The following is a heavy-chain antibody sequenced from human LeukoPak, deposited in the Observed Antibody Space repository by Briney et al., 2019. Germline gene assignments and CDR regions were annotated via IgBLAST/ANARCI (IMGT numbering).Heavy chain of an antibody. CDR2: IHYSGST. CDR1: GGSISSGGYY. CDR3: AREWFGAPFDP. V-gene: IGHV4-31*03. Sequence: SETLSLTCTVSGGSISSGGYYWSWIRQHPGKGLEWIGYIHYSGSTYYNPSLKSRVTISVDTSKNQFSLKLSSVTAADTAVYYCAREWFGAPFDPWGQGTLVTVSS. D-gene: IGHD3-10*01. J-gene: IGHJ5*02.